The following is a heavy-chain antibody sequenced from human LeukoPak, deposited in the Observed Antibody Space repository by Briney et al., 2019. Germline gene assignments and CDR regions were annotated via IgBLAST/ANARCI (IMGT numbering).Heavy chain of an antibody. CDR2: LSSNGGIT. Sequence: GGSLRLSCSASAFMLSSFAMHWVRQAPGKGLQYVSALSSNGGITYYVDSVKGRFTISRDNSKNTLYLQMNSLRAEDTAVYFCATGEQWLAFDYWGQGTLVTVSS. J-gene: IGHJ4*02. CDR1: AFMLSSFA. D-gene: IGHD6-19*01. V-gene: IGHV3-64*04. CDR3: ATGEQWLAFDY.